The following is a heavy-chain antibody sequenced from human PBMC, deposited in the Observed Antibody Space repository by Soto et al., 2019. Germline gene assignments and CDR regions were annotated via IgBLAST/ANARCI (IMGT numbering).Heavy chain of an antibody. CDR2: IYWDDDK. J-gene: IGHJ4*02. CDR1: GFSLITSGEV. V-gene: IGHV2-5*02. Sequence: SGPALVNATQTLTLTCTFSGFSLITSGEVVGWIRQPPGEALEWLTLIYWDDDKRYSPSLKSRLTITKDTSKDQVVLTMTNMDPVDTGTYYCAHIAPPYYFGFWGKGTLGTVSS. CDR3: AHIAPPYYFGF.